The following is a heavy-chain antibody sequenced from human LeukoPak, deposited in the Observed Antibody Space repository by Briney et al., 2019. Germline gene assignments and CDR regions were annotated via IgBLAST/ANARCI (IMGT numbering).Heavy chain of an antibody. Sequence: PSETLSLTCAVYGGSFSGYYWSWIRQPPGKGLEWIGEINHSGSTNYNPSLKSRVTISVDTSKNQFSLKLRSVTAADTAVYYCARLRIVTMIVVVTRIAYFDYWGQGTLVTVSS. CDR3: ARLRIVTMIVVVTRIAYFDY. V-gene: IGHV4-34*01. CDR1: GGSFSGYY. J-gene: IGHJ4*02. D-gene: IGHD3-22*01. CDR2: INHSGST.